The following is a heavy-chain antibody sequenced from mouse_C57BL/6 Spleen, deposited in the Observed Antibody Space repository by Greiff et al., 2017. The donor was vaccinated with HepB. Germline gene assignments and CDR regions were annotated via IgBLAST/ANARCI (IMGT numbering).Heavy chain of an antibody. CDR1: GYTFTSYG. V-gene: IGHV1-81*01. J-gene: IGHJ3*01. CDR3: ARSEGDYYGRRVWFAY. Sequence: VKLQQSGAELARPGASVKLSCKASGYTFTSYGISWVKQRTGQGLEWIGEIYPRSGNTYYNEKFKGKATLTADKSSSTAYMELRSLTSEDSAVYLCARSEGDYYGRRVWFAYGGQGTLVTVSA. D-gene: IGHD1-1*01. CDR2: IYPRSGNT.